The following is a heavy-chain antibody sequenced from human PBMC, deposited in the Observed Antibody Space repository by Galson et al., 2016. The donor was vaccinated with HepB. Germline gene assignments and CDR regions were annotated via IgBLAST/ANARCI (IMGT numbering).Heavy chain of an antibody. CDR3: ARSLRYYDSPFQL. D-gene: IGHD3-16*01. CDR2: VYYSGTT. J-gene: IGHJ1*01. Sequence: ETLSLTCTVFGGSISNYYWSWIRQPPGKGLEWIGYVYYSGTTTYNPSLKTRVTISIDISRNQFSLRLTSVSGADTAVYYCARSLRYYDSPFQLWGQGTLVTVSS. CDR1: GGSISNYY. V-gene: IGHV4-59*01.